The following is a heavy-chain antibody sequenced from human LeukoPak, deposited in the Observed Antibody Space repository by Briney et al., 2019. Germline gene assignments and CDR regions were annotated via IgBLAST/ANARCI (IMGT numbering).Heavy chain of an antibody. J-gene: IGHJ3*02. V-gene: IGHV3-23*01. Sequence: GGSLRLSCAASGFTFSSYAMTWVRQAPGKGLEWVSLIDSSGDYTLYAGSVRGRFTVSRDNSKNTLYLHMKSLRAEDTAVYYCAKLSKMTVVVAYGFDIWGQGTMVTVSS. CDR1: GFTFSSYA. CDR2: IDSSGDYT. CDR3: AKLSKMTVVVAYGFDI. D-gene: IGHD3-22*01.